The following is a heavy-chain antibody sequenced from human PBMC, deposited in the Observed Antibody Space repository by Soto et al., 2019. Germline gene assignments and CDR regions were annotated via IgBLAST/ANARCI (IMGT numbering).Heavy chain of an antibody. D-gene: IGHD1-26*01. V-gene: IGHV3-30*18. CDR2: ISYDGSNK. CDR1: GFTFNSYG. J-gene: IGHJ4*02. CDR3: AKDGHIVGPTD. Sequence: SGGSLRLSCVVSGFTFNSYGITWVRQAPGKGLEWVAVISYDGSNKYYADSVKGRFTISRDNSKNTLYLQMNSLRAEDTAVYYCAKDGHIVGPTDWGQGTLVTVSS.